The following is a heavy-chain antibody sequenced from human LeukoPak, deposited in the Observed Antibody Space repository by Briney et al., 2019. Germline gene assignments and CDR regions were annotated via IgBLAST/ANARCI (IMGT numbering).Heavy chain of an antibody. D-gene: IGHD1-26*01. CDR1: GFSFSSYN. V-gene: IGHV3-21*01. CDR2: ITSSSTYT. Sequence: GGSLRLSCAASGFSFSSYNMNWVRQAPGKGLEWVSSITSSSTYTFYADSVKGRFTISRDNARNSLYLQMNSLRAEDTAVYYCARDPYSGTYGDTYYYYMDVWGRGTTVTISS. J-gene: IGHJ6*03. CDR3: ARDPYSGTYGDTYYYYMDV.